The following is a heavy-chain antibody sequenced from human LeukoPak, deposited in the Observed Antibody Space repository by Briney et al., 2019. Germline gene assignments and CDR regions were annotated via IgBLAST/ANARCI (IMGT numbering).Heavy chain of an antibody. J-gene: IGHJ4*02. CDR1: GYTFTGYY. V-gene: IGHV1-2*02. Sequence: ASVKVSCKASGYTFTGYYMHWVRQAPGQGLEWMGWINPNSGGTNYAQKFQGRVTMTRDTSISTAYMELSRLRSDDTAVYYCARYSSWYPNANDYWGQGTLVTVSS. CDR2: INPNSGGT. CDR3: ARYSSWYPNANDY. D-gene: IGHD6-13*01.